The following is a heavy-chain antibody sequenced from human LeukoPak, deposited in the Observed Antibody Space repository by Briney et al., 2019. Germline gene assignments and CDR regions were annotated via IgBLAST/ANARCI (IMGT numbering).Heavy chain of an antibody. J-gene: IGHJ6*03. CDR2: IIPIFGTA. Sequence: SVKVSCKASGGTFSSYAISWVRQAPGQGLEWMGGIIPIFGTANYAQKFQGRVTITADKSTSTAYMELSSLRSEDTAVYYCARDFYSNYLNYYYYYMDVWGKGTTVTVSS. CDR1: GGTFSSYA. CDR3: ARDFYSNYLNYYYYYMDV. V-gene: IGHV1-69*06. D-gene: IGHD4-11*01.